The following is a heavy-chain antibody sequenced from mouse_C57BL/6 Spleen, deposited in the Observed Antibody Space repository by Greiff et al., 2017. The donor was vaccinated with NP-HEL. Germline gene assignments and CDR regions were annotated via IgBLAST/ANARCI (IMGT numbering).Heavy chain of an antibody. CDR2: IYPRSGNT. Sequence: QVQLQQSGAELARPGASVKLSCKASGYTFTSSGISWVKQRTGQGLEWIGEIYPRSGNTYYTEKFKGRATLTADKYSSTAYMELRSLTSEDSAVYFCAREANWGLFAYWGQGTLVTVSA. D-gene: IGHD4-1*01. J-gene: IGHJ3*01. CDR3: AREANWGLFAY. V-gene: IGHV1-81*01. CDR1: GYTFTSSG.